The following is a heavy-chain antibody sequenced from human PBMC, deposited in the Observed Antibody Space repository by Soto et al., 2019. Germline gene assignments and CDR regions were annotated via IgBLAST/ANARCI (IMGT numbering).Heavy chain of an antibody. Sequence: GGSLRLSCAASGFTFSSYAMSWVRQAPGKGLEWVSAISGSGGSTYYADSVKGRFTTSRDNSKNTLYLQMNSLRAEDTAVYYCAKDPIVVVPAATYFDYWGQGTLVTVSS. CDR3: AKDPIVVVPAATYFDY. D-gene: IGHD2-2*01. J-gene: IGHJ4*02. CDR1: GFTFSSYA. V-gene: IGHV3-23*01. CDR2: ISGSGGST.